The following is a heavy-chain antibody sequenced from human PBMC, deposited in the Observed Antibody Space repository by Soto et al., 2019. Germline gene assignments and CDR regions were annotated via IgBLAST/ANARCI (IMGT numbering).Heavy chain of an antibody. CDR1: GFTFSTYS. Sequence: PGGSLRLSCAASGFTFSTYSMNWVRQAPGKGLEWISYISTRSNSIYYADSVKGRFTISRDNAKNSLFLQTNSLRDEDTAVYFCARAEDIGSYSPFDYWGQGTLVTVSS. J-gene: IGHJ4*02. CDR3: ARAEDIGSYSPFDY. D-gene: IGHD1-26*01. CDR2: ISTRSNSI. V-gene: IGHV3-48*02.